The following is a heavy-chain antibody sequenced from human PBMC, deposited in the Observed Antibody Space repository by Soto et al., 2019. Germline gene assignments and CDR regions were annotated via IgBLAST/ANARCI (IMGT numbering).Heavy chain of an antibody. Sequence: SETLSLTCTVSGGSISSSSYYWGWIRQPPGKGLEWIGSLYYSESTYYNPSLKSRVTISVDTSKNQFSLKLSSVTAADTAVYYCVGSGYSPFDYWGQGTLVTVSS. CDR2: LYYSEST. D-gene: IGHD3-22*01. CDR1: GGSISSSSYY. J-gene: IGHJ4*02. V-gene: IGHV4-39*01. CDR3: VGSGYSPFDY.